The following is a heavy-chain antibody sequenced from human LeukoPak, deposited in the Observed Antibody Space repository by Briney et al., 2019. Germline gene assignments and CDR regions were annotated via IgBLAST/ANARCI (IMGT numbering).Heavy chain of an antibody. V-gene: IGHV4-34*01. CDR3: ARLGAAYDIVVVIPPSGSFDP. CDR1: GGSFSGYY. Sequence: PSETLSLTCAVYGGSFSGYYWSWIRQPPGKGLEWIGEINHSGSTNYNPSLKSRVTISVDTSKNQFSLKLSSVTAADTAVYYCARLGAAYDIVVVIPPSGSFDPWGQGTLVTVSA. D-gene: IGHD3-22*01. J-gene: IGHJ5*02. CDR2: INHSGST.